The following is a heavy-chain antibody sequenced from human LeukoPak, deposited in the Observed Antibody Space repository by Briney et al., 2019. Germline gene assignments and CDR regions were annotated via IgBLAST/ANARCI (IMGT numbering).Heavy chain of an antibody. D-gene: IGHD2-2*01. V-gene: IGHV3-21*01. CDR2: ISSSSSYI. J-gene: IGHJ5*02. CDR1: GFTFSSYS. Sequence: GGSLRLSCAASGFTFSSYSMNWVRQAPGKGLEWVSSISSSSSYIYYADSVKGRFTISRDNAENSLYLQMNSLRAEDTAVYFCARGPLQYCSGTSCYFDPWGQGTLVTVSS. CDR3: ARGPLQYCSGTSCYFDP.